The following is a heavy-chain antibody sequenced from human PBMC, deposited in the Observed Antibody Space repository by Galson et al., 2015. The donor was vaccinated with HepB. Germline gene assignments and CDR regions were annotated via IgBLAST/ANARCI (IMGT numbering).Heavy chain of an antibody. CDR3: VRDHSSSWSFPGKQYYYHGIYV. CDR1: GFAFSSYC. CDR2: INQNGSQK. J-gene: IGHJ6*02. V-gene: IGHV3-7*01. Sequence: SLRLSCAASGFAFSSYCMSWVRQAPGKGLEWVANINQNGSQKYYADSVKGRFTISRDNAKNSLYVQMNSLRDEDTAVYYCVRDHSSSWSFPGKQYYYHGIYVWGQGTTVTVSS. D-gene: IGHD6-13*01.